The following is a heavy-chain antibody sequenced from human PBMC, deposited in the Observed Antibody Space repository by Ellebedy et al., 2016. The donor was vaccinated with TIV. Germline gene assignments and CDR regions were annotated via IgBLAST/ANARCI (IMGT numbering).Heavy chain of an antibody. CDR1: GFTFSSYA. CDR3: ARDREVRGVINWYFDL. CDR2: ISYDGSNK. D-gene: IGHD3-10*01. Sequence: GGSLRLXXAASGFTFSSYAMHWVRQAPGKGLEWVAVISYDGSNKYYADSVKGRFTISRDNSKNTLYLQMNSLRAEDTAVYYCARDREVRGVINWYFDLWGRGTLVTVSS. V-gene: IGHV3-30-3*01. J-gene: IGHJ2*01.